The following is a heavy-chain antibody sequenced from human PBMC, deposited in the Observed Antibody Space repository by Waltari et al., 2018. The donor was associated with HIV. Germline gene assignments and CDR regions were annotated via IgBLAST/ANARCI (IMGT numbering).Heavy chain of an antibody. J-gene: IGHJ4*02. CDR2: IIPIFGTA. V-gene: IGHV1-69*12. Sequence: QVQLVQSGAEVKKPGSSVKVSCKASGGTFSSYDSSWVRQAPGQGLEWMGGIIPIFGTANYAQKFQGRVTITADESTSTAYMELSSLRSEDTAVYYCASDPYSYGTTGVLHWGQGTLVTVSS. CDR3: ASDPYSYGTTGVLH. CDR1: GGTFSSYD. D-gene: IGHD5-18*01.